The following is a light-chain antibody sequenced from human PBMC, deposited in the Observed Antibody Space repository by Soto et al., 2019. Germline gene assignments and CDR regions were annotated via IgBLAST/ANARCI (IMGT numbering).Light chain of an antibody. Sequence: QSALTQPASLAGSPGPSITIPFTGTSSDGGSNNYVSRYQQHPGKPPKLMIYEVTTRPSGVSNRFSGYKSSNTASLPISGRHADDETDYYCSPYTIHNALVVFGEGTKRTV. CDR1: SSDGGSNNY. V-gene: IGLV2-14*01. J-gene: IGLJ2*01. CDR2: EVT. CDR3: SPYTIHNALVV.